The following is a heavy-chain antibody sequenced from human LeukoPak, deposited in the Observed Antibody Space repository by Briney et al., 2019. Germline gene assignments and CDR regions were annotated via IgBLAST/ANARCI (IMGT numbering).Heavy chain of an antibody. CDR3: ARRTDTAMDSHFDY. CDR1: GGSISSYY. D-gene: IGHD5-18*01. CDR2: IYYSGST. Sequence: SETLSLTCTVSGGSISSYYWSWIRQPPGEGLEWIGYIYYSGSTNYNPSLKSRVTISVDTSKNQFSLKLSSVTAADTAVYYCARRTDTAMDSHFDYWGQGTLVTVSS. J-gene: IGHJ4*02. V-gene: IGHV4-59*08.